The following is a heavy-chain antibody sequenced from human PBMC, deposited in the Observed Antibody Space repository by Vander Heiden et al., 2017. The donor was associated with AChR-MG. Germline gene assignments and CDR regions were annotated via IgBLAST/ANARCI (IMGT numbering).Heavy chain of an antibody. J-gene: IGHJ4*02. CDR1: GFTVSGTY. Sequence: EVQLVESGGGLVQPGGSLRLSWAVSGFTVSGTYMTWVRQAPGKGLEWVSIIYSSGGTYHADSVKDRFTLSRDNSKNTVYLQMNNLRAEDTAVYFCTRVQVTSGWVFDSWGQVTLVTVSS. CDR2: IYSSGGT. V-gene: IGHV3-66*01. CDR3: TRVQVTSGWVFDS. D-gene: IGHD6-19*01.